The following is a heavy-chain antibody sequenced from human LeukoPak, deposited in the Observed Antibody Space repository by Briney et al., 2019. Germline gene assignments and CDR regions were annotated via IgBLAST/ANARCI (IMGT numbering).Heavy chain of an antibody. CDR2: IKQDGSEK. CDR1: GFTFSSYW. J-gene: IGHJ4*02. D-gene: IGHD3-10*01. Sequence: GGSLRLSCAASGFTFSSYWMSWVRQAPGKGPEWVANIKQDGSEKHYVDSVKGRFTISRDNAKNSLYLQMNSLRAEDTAVYHCARFFGSGSRYFDYWGQGTLVTVSS. V-gene: IGHV3-7*01. CDR3: ARFFGSGSRYFDY.